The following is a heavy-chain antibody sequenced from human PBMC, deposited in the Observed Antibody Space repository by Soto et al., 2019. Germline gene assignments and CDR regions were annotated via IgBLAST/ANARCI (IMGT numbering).Heavy chain of an antibody. J-gene: IGHJ6*02. V-gene: IGHV1-2*02. Sequence: ASVKVSCKASGYTFTGYYMHWVRQAPGQGLEWMGWINPNSGGTNYAQKFQGRVTMTRDTSISTAYMELSRLRSDDTAVYSCASILIAVAGDLHFDGMDVWGQGTTVTVSS. D-gene: IGHD6-19*01. CDR3: ASILIAVAGDLHFDGMDV. CDR2: INPNSGGT. CDR1: GYTFTGYY.